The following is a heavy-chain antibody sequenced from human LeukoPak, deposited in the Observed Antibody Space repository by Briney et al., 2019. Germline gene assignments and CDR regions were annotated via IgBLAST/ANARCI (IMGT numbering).Heavy chain of an antibody. J-gene: IGHJ5*02. CDR1: GFTFSSYV. Sequence: GGSLRLSCAASGFTFSSYVMNWVRQAPGKGLGWVSAMCGSDGSRLYADSVKGRFTISRDNSKNTLYLQMTSLRAEDTAVYYCAKDGAGAIPKYNWLDTWGQGTLVTVSS. CDR3: AKDGAGAIPKYNWLDT. D-gene: IGHD2-2*01. V-gene: IGHV3-23*01. CDR2: MCGSDGSR.